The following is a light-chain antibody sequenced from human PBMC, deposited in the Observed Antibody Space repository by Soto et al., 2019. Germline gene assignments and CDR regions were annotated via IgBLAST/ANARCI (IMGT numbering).Light chain of an antibody. V-gene: IGLV2-23*02. CDR2: DVN. J-gene: IGLJ3*02. Sequence: QSALTQPASVSGSPGQSITISCTGTRSDVGGYNHVSWYQQHPGKAPKLMIYDVNKRPSGVSNHFSGSKSGNTASLTIPGLQVEDEADYYCCSYAGSSTWVFGGGTKLTVL. CDR3: CSYAGSSTWV. CDR1: RSDVGGYNH.